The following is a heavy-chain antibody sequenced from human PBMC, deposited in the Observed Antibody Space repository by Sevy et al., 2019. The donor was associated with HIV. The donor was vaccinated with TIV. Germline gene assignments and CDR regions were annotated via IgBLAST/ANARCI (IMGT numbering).Heavy chain of an antibody. D-gene: IGHD6-19*01. CDR3: ARDRGSGWYSDFDY. CDR1: GYTFTAYY. CDR2: INPNSGGT. Sequence: ASVKVSCKDSGYTFTAYYMHWVRQAPGQGLEWMGWINPNSGGTNYAQKFQGRVTMTRDTSISTAYMELSSLRSDDTAVYYCARDRGSGWYSDFDYWGQGTLVTVSS. V-gene: IGHV1-2*02. J-gene: IGHJ4*02.